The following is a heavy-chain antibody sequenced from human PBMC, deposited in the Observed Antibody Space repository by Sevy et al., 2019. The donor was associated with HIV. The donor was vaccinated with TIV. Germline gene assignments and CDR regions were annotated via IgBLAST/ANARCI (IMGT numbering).Heavy chain of an antibody. J-gene: IGHJ5*02. CDR1: GGSFSGYY. Sequence: SETLSLTCAVYGGSFSGYYWSWIRQPPGKGLEWIGEINHSGSTNYNPSLKSRVTISLDTSKNQFSLKLSSVTAADTAVXYCARGLDIVLVPAATRIAAAGRATRGRGGGWFHPWGQGTLVTVSS. V-gene: IGHV4-34*01. D-gene: IGHD2-2*03. CDR2: INHSGST. CDR3: ARGLDIVLVPAATRIAAAGRATRGRGGGWFHP.